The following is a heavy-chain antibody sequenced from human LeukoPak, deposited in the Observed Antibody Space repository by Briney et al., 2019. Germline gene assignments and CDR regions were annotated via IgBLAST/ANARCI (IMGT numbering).Heavy chain of an antibody. J-gene: IGHJ5*02. CDR1: GFTFSTYN. Sequence: GGSLRLSCAASGFTFSTYNINWVRQAPGKGLEWVSYISSSGTTTYYADSVRGRFTISRDNAKNSVYLQMNSLRAEDTAVYHCARGGDSSGYYVWFDPWGQGTLVTVSS. CDR3: ARGGDSSGYYVWFDP. V-gene: IGHV3-48*01. CDR2: ISSSGTTT. D-gene: IGHD3-22*01.